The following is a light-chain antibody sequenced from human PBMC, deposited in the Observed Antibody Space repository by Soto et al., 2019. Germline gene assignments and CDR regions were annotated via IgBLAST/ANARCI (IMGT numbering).Light chain of an antibody. Sequence: EIVMTQSPATLSVSPGERATLSCRASQSISNTLAWYQQKPGQAPRLLIHGASTRATGIPARFSGRGSGTEFTLTINSLQSEDFAVYYCQPYNNWPLTFGGGTKVDIK. CDR2: GAS. CDR3: QPYNNWPLT. V-gene: IGKV3-15*01. CDR1: QSISNT. J-gene: IGKJ4*01.